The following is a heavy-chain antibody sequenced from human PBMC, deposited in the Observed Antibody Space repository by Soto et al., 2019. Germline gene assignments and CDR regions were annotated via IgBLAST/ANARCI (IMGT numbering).Heavy chain of an antibody. D-gene: IGHD5-18*01. CDR1: GYTFTSYA. CDR3: ARAWGGGELDTAMFDY. CDR2: INAGNGNT. V-gene: IGHV1-3*01. Sequence: ASVKVSCKASGYTFTSYAMHWVRQAPGQRLEWMGWINAGNGNTKYSQKFQGRVTITRDTSASTAYMELSSLRSEDTAVYYCARAWGGGELDTAMFDYWGQGTLVTVSS. J-gene: IGHJ4*02.